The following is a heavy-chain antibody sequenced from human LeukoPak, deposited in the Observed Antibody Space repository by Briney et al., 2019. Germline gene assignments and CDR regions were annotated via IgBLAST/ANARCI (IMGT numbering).Heavy chain of an antibody. J-gene: IGHJ4*02. D-gene: IGHD3-16*01. CDR3: ASRPRLGFTDY. Sequence: PSETLSLTCTVSGGSLCSYYWSWIRQPPGKGMDWIEYIYYSCSTNYNPSHKSRVTISVDTSKNQFSLKLSSVTAADTAVYYCASRPRLGFTDYWGQGTLVTVSS. CDR1: GGSLCSYY. V-gene: IGHV4-59*01. CDR2: IYYSCST.